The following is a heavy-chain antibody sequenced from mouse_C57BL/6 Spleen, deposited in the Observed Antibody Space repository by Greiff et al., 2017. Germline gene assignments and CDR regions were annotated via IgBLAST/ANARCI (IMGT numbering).Heavy chain of an antibody. J-gene: IGHJ2*01. CDR1: GYTFTSYW. D-gene: IGHD2-9*01. CDR2: IYPGSGST. CDR3: ARAYYGYGYYFDY. V-gene: IGHV1-55*01. Sequence: QVQLQQPGAELVKPGASVKMSCKASGYTFTSYWITWVKQRPGQGLGWIGDIYPGSGSTNYNEKFKSKATLTVDTSSSTAYMQLSSLTSEDSAVYYCARAYYGYGYYFDYWGQGTTLTVSS.